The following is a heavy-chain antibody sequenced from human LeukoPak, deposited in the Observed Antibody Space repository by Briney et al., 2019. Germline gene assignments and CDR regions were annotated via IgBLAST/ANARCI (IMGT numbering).Heavy chain of an antibody. CDR1: GFTFSNYW. D-gene: IGHD1-26*01. Sequence: QPGGSLRLSCAASGFTFSNYWMGWVRQAPGKGLEWVANINQDGSEKYYVDSVKGRFTISRDNAKNSVTLQMNSLRAEDTAVYYCARDGIDYWGQGTLVTVSS. V-gene: IGHV3-7*04. CDR2: INQDGSEK. CDR3: ARDGIDY. J-gene: IGHJ4*02.